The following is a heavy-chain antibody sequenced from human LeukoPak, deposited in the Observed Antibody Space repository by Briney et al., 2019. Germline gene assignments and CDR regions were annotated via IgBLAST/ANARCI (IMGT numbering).Heavy chain of an antibody. D-gene: IGHD2-15*01. CDR2: IWSDGSNE. CDR3: ARGCGGGPGCYILDY. CDR1: GFTFSSFG. J-gene: IGHJ4*02. Sequence: GGSLRLSCAASGFTFSSFGMHWVRQAPGKGLEWVAIIWSDGSNEVYIESVKGRFTISRDNSKNTLYLHMNSLRGVDTAMYFCARGCGGGPGCYILDYWGQGTLVTVSS. V-gene: IGHV3-33*01.